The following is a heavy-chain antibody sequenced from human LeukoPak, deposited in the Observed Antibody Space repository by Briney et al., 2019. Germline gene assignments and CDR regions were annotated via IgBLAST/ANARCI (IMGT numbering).Heavy chain of an antibody. CDR3: SSRTSSGSGFDY. J-gene: IGHJ4*02. D-gene: IGHD6-6*01. CDR2: INWNGDTT. V-gene: IGHV3-20*04. Sequence: GGSLRLSCATSGFTFDNYSLTWVRQAPGKGLEWISGINWNGDTTIYADSVKGRFTISRDNAKNSLYLQMNSLRAEDTAHYYCSSRTSSGSGFDYWGQGTLVTVSS. CDR1: GFTFDNYS.